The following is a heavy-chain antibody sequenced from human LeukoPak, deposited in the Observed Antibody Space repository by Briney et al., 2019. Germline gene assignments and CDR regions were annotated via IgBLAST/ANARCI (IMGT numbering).Heavy chain of an antibody. Sequence: GGSLRLTCEASGFSFRSYSLNWVRQAPGKGLEWVSAISGSGGSTYYADSVKGRFTISRDNSKNTLYLQMNSLRAEDTAVYYCAKVPPYYDILTGYPDYWGQGTLVTVSS. D-gene: IGHD3-9*01. CDR2: ISGSGGST. V-gene: IGHV3-23*01. CDR3: AKVPPYYDILTGYPDY. J-gene: IGHJ4*02. CDR1: GFSFRSYS.